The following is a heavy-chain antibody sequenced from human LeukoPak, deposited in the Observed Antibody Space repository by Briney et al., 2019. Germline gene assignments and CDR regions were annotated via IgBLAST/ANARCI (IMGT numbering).Heavy chain of an antibody. CDR1: GFTFSSYE. D-gene: IGHD3-3*01. Sequence: GGSLRLSCAASGFTFSSYEMNWVRQAPGKGLEWVSYISSSGSTIYYADSVKGRFTISRDNAKNSLYLQMNSLRAEDTAVYYCAGRNGFLEWLIAFDIWGQGTMATVSS. J-gene: IGHJ3*02. CDR2: ISSSGSTI. CDR3: AGRNGFLEWLIAFDI. V-gene: IGHV3-48*03.